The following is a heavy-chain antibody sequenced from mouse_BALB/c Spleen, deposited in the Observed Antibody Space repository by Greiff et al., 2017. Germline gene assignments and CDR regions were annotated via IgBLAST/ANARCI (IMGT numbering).Heavy chain of an antibody. CDR2: INPSNGGT. V-gene: IGHV1-53*01. CDR3: AEAYYFDY. J-gene: IGHJ2*01. CDR1: GYTFTSYY. Sequence: QVQLQQPGAELVKPGASVKLSCKASGYTFTSYYMYWVKQRPGQGLEWIGGINPSNGGTNFNEKFKSKATLTVDKSSSTAYMELRSLTSEDSAVYYCAEAYYFDYWGQGTTLTVSA.